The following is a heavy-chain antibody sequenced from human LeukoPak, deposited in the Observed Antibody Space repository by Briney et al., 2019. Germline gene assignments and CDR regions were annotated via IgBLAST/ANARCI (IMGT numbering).Heavy chain of an antibody. J-gene: IGHJ3*02. CDR3: AREEAVGAKFRHAFDI. V-gene: IGHV1-46*01. CDR2: INPSGGST. D-gene: IGHD1-26*01. CDR1: GYTFTSYY. Sequence: ASVKVSCKASGYTFTSYYMHWVRQAPGQGLEWMGIINPSGGSTSYAQKFQGRVTMTRDTSTSTVYMELSSLRSEDTAVYYCAREEAVGAKFRHAFDIWGQGTVVTVSS.